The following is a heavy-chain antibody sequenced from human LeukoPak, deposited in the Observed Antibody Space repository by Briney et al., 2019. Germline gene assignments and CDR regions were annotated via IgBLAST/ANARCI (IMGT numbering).Heavy chain of an antibody. V-gene: IGHV4-59*01. CDR3: ARGGSGYDSFYYYGMDI. CDR1: GGSISSYY. D-gene: IGHD5-12*01. Sequence: SETLSHTCTVSGGSISSYYWSWIRQPPGKGLEWIGYIYDSGSTNYNPSLKSRVTISVDTSKNQFSLKLSSVTAADTAVYYCARGGSGYDSFYYYGMDIWGPGSPVTVSS. CDR2: IYDSGST. J-gene: IGHJ6*02.